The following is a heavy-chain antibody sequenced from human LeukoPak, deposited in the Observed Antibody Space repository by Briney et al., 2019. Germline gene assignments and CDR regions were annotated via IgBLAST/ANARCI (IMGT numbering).Heavy chain of an antibody. V-gene: IGHV3-30-3*01. D-gene: IGHD6-6*01. J-gene: IGHJ6*03. CDR3: ARDQRYSSSAYYYYYSMDV. CDR1: GFTFSSYA. CDR2: ISYDGSNK. Sequence: QSGGSLRLSCAASGFTFSSYAMPWVRQAAGKGLEWVAVISYDGSNKYYADSVKGRFTISRDNSKNTLYLQMNSLRAEDTAVYYCARDQRYSSSAYYYYYSMDVWGKGTTVTVSS.